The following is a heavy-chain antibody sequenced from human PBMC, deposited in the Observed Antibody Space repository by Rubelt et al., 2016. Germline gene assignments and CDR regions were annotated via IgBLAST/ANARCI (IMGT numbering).Heavy chain of an antibody. CDR1: GTSIKGFY. J-gene: IGHJ6*02. CDR2: VYYSGST. D-gene: IGHD3-22*01. V-gene: IGHV4-59*08. CDR3: ARSAYYYDRSGSEGYYGMDV. Sequence: QVQLQESGPGLVKSSETLSLTRTVSGTSIKGFYWSWTQQPPGKGLEWIGYVYYSGSTNYNPSLRSRLTISVDTSRNQFSLRLSCVTAADTAVYYCARSAYYYDRSGSEGYYGMDVWGQGTTVTVSS.